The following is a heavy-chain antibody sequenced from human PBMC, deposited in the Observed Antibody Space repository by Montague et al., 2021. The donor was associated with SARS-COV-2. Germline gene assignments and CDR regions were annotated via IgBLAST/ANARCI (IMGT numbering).Heavy chain of an antibody. J-gene: IGHJ4*02. D-gene: IGHD3-9*01. CDR2: IYTSGST. CDR3: ARESLYLTGYYNDYFDY. Sequence: SETLSLTCTVSGGSISSGSYYWNWIRQPAGKGLEWIGRIYTSGSTNYNPSLKSRVTISVDTSKNQFSLKLSSVTAADTAVYYCARESLYLTGYYNDYFDYWGQGTLVTVSS. CDR1: GGSISSGSYY. V-gene: IGHV4-61*02.